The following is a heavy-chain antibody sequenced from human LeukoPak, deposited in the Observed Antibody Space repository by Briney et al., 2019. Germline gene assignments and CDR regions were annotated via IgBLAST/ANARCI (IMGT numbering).Heavy chain of an antibody. D-gene: IGHD1-26*01. V-gene: IGHV3-7*01. CDR1: GFTFSSYW. Sequence: GGSLRLSCAASGFTFSSYWMSWVRQAPGKGLEWVANIKQDGSEKYYVDSVKGRFTISRDNAKNSLYLQMNSLRAEDTAVYYCASHRGSFPFDYWGQGTLVTVSS. CDR2: IKQDGSEK. J-gene: IGHJ4*02. CDR3: ASHRGSFPFDY.